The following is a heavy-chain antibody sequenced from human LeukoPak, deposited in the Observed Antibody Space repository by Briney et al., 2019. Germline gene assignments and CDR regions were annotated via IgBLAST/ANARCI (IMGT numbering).Heavy chain of an antibody. CDR3: AKAFAFVGANFFDY. CDR1: GFTFGSYA. D-gene: IGHD1-26*01. CDR2: IGDTT. J-gene: IGHJ4*02. V-gene: IGHV3-23*01. Sequence: GGSLRLSCAGSGFTFGSYAMSWVRQAPGKGLEWVSAIGDTTYYADSVEGRFTISRDNSKNTLYLQMNSLRAEDAAIYYCAKAFAFVGANFFDYWGQGTLVTVSS.